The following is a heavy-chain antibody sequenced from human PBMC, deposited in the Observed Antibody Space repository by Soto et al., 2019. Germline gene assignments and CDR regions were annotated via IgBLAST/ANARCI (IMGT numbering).Heavy chain of an antibody. Sequence: GGSLRLSCAASGFSFGSYALSWVRQAPGKGLEWVSTISGNDGKTFYADSVKGRFSISRDTSQSTLSLQMNSLRADDTAIYYCARCSYLDDWGQGTRVTVSS. CDR1: GFSFGSYA. D-gene: IGHD3-16*02. J-gene: IGHJ1*01. V-gene: IGHV3-23*01. CDR3: ARCSYLDD. CDR2: ISGNDGKT.